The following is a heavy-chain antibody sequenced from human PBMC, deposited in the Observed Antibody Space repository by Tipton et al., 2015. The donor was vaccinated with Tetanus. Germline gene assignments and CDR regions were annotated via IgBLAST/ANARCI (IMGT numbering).Heavy chain of an antibody. CDR1: GFIVTPKY. V-gene: IGHV3-53*01. CDR3: ARHFGEMLYAPFRFDP. D-gene: IGHD3-3*01. CDR2: LYRDGRT. J-gene: IGHJ5*02. Sequence: GSLRLSCAASGFIVTPKYMNWVRQAPGKGLEWVSGLYRDGRTYYAASVKGRFTISRDNSKKTLYLQMNSLRVEDTAIYYCARHFGEMLYAPFRFDPWGQGTLVTVSS.